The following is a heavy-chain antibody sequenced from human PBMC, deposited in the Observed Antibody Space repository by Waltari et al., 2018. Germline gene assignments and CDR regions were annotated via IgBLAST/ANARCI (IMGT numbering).Heavy chain of an antibody. CDR1: WFSLTTTGVG. Sequence: QITLKESGPTLVKPTQTLTLTCTFSWFSLTTTGVGVGWIRQPPGKALEWFALIYWNDDKLYSPSLSSRVTIPKDTSKNQVVLTMTNMDPVDTATYYCAHSHDRNYAWQFDYWGQGTLVTVSS. V-gene: IGHV2-5*01. CDR2: IYWNDDK. D-gene: IGHD1-7*01. J-gene: IGHJ4*02. CDR3: AHSHDRNYAWQFDY.